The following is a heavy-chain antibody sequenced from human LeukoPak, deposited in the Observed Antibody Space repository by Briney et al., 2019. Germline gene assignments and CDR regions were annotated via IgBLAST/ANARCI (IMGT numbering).Heavy chain of an antibody. D-gene: IGHD3-16*02. CDR1: GGSFSGYY. CDR2: INHSGST. Sequence: SETLSLTCAVYGGSFSGYYWSWIRQPPGKGLEWIGEINHSGSTNYNPSLKSRVTISVDTSKNQFSLKLSSVTAADTAVYYCASSPLVLWFDPWGQGTLVTVSS. CDR3: ASSPLVLWFDP. V-gene: IGHV4-34*01. J-gene: IGHJ5*02.